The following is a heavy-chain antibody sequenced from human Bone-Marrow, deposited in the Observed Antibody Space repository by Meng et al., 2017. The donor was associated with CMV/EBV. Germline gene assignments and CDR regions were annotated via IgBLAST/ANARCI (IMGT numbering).Heavy chain of an antibody. CDR3: ARGPTIVVVPAAVYFQH. Sequence: GGSLRLSCAASGFTFSSYGMHWVRQAPGKGLEWVAVIWYDGSNKYYADSVKGRFTISRDNSKNTLYLQMNSLRAEDTAVYYCARGPTIVVVPAAVYFQHWGQGTLVTVSS. CDR1: GFTFSSYG. CDR2: IWYDGSNK. D-gene: IGHD2-2*01. V-gene: IGHV3-33*01. J-gene: IGHJ1*01.